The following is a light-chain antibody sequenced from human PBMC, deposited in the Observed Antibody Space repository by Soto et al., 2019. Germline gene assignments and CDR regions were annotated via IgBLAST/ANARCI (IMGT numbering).Light chain of an antibody. CDR3: QPYGSSPPYT. CDR1: QSVSSSY. Sequence: EIVLTQSPGTLSLSPGERATLSCRASQSVSSSYLAWYQQKPGQAPRLLIYGASSRATGIPDRFSGSGSGTAFPLTISRLEPEDFAVYYCQPYGSSPPYTFGQGTQLEIK. CDR2: GAS. V-gene: IGKV3-20*01. J-gene: IGKJ2*01.